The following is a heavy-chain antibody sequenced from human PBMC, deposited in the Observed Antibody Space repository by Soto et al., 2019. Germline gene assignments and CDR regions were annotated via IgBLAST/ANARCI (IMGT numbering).Heavy chain of an antibody. CDR3: ARSRNSYGSRVDY. Sequence: LSLTCTVSGGSISSYYWSWIRQPPGKGLEWIGYIYYSGSTNYNPSLKSRVTISVDTSKNQFSLKLSSVTAADTAVYYCARSRNSYGSRVDYWGQGTLVTVSS. V-gene: IGHV4-59*01. CDR2: IYYSGST. D-gene: IGHD5-18*01. J-gene: IGHJ4*02. CDR1: GGSISSYY.